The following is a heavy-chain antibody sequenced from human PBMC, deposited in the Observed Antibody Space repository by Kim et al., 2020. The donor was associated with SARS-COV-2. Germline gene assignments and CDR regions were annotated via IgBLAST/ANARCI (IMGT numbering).Heavy chain of an antibody. V-gene: IGHV3-23*01. CDR2: ISDFGAST. D-gene: IGHD6-19*01. Sequence: GGSLRLSCAASGFTFSTSALSWVRQAPGKGLEWVSSISDFGASTYYADSLRGRFFISRDNSNNTLYLQMDSLRGADTAIYYCAKERGGSSGRHGCYFDFWGQGTLVTVSS. CDR3: AKERGGSSGRHGCYFDF. CDR1: GFTFSTSA. J-gene: IGHJ4*02.